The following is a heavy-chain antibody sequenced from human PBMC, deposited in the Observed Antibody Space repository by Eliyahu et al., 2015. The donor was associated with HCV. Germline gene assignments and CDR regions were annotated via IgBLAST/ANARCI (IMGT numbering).Heavy chain of an antibody. V-gene: IGHV4-34*01. CDR2: INHSGXT. Sequence: QVQLQQWGAGLLKPSETLSLTCAVXGGSFSGYYWSWXRXPPGKGLEWIGEINHSGXTNYNPSLKSRXTISVDTSKNQFSLKLSSVTAADTAVYYCARGRITMVRGVIIYPLYYGMDVWGQGTTVTVSS. CDR1: GGSFSGYY. J-gene: IGHJ6*02. CDR3: ARGRITMVRGVIIYPLYYGMDV. D-gene: IGHD3-10*01.